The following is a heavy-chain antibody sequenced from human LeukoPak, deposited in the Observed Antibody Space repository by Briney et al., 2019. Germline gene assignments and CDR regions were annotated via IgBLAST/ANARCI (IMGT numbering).Heavy chain of an antibody. CDR3: ARDPYSGTYGDTYYYYMDV. Sequence: PGGSLRLSCVASGFTFSDHYMDWVRQAPGRALEWVSSITSSGTYIFYADSVKGRFTISRDNAKNSLYLQMNSLRAEDTAVYYCARDPYSGTYGDTYYYYMDVWGKGTTVTISS. CDR2: ITSSGTYI. V-gene: IGHV3-21*01. CDR1: GFTFSDHY. J-gene: IGHJ6*03. D-gene: IGHD1-26*01.